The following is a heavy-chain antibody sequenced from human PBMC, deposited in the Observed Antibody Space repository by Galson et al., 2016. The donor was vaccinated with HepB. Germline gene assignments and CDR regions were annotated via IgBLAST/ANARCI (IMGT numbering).Heavy chain of an antibody. CDR2: ISGRGVST. CDR3: AKGDGVVTVYYYYGMDV. V-gene: IGHV3-23*01. CDR1: GFTFSSYA. Sequence: SLRLSCAASGFTFSSYAMSWVRQAPGKGLEWVSAISGRGVSTYYADSVKGRFTISRDNSKNTLYLQMNSLRAEDTAGYYCAKGDGVVTVYYYYGMDVWGQGTTVTVSS. D-gene: IGHD2-21*02. J-gene: IGHJ6*02.